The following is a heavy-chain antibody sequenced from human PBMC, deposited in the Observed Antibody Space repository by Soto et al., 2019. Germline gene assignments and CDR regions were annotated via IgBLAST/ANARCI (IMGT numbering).Heavy chain of an antibody. V-gene: IGHV3-9*01. CDR2: ISWKSGSI. D-gene: IGHD3-9*01. CDR1: GFTFDDHG. J-gene: IGHJ4*02. Sequence: DVDLVESGGGLAQPGRSLRLSCVASGFTFDDHGMHWVRQIPGRGLEWVSGISWKSGSIGYAESVKGRFTIFRDNAKNSLYLEMNSLRQEDTALYYCVRDTSSGWHLKDHWGQGVQVSVSS. CDR3: VRDTSSGWHLKDH.